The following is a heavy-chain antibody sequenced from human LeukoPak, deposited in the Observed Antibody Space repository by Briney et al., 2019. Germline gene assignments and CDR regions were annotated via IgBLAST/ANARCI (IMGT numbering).Heavy chain of an antibody. Sequence: ASVKVSCKASGGTFSSYAISWVRQAPGQGLEWMGGIIPIFGTANYAQKFQGRVTITADESTSTAYMELSSLRSEDTAVYYCARDGENHIGYCSSTSCYSNWFDPWGQGTLVTVSS. CDR1: GGTFSSYA. CDR2: IIPIFGTA. V-gene: IGHV1-69*13. CDR3: ARDGENHIGYCSSTSCYSNWFDP. J-gene: IGHJ5*02. D-gene: IGHD2-2*01.